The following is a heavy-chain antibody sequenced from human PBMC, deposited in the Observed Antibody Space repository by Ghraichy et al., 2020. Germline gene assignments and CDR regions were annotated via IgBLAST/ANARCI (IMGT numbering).Heavy chain of an antibody. D-gene: IGHD2-2*01. CDR3: ARVTCSSTSCYFLWRFDP. CDR2: IIPILGIA. J-gene: IGHJ5*02. Sequence: SVKVSCKASGGTFSSYAISWVRQAPGQGLEWMGRIIPILGIANYAQKFQGRVTITADKSTSTAYMELSSLRSEDTAVYYCARVTCSSTSCYFLWRFDPWGQGTLVTVSS. V-gene: IGHV1-69*04. CDR1: GGTFSSYA.